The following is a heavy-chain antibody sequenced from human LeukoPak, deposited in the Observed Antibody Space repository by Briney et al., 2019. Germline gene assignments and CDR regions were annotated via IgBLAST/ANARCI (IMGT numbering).Heavy chain of an antibody. J-gene: IGHJ4*02. D-gene: IGHD3-22*01. Sequence: ASVKVSCKASGYTFTNFGIFWVRQAPGQGLEWMGWISGYNGNTNYAQKFQGRVIMTKDTSTSTAYMELRSLTSDDTAVYYCARYYDSSGPYFFDHWGQGTPVTVSS. CDR2: ISGYNGNT. V-gene: IGHV1-18*01. CDR3: ARYYDSSGPYFFDH. CDR1: GYTFTNFG.